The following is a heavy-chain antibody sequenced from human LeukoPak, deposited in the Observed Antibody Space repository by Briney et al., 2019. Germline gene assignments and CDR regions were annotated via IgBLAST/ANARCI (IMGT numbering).Heavy chain of an antibody. Sequence: DPGGSLRLSCAVSGFTVSGNYMSWVRQAPGKGLEWVSAISGSGGSTYYADSVKGRFTISRDNSKNTLYLQMNSLRAEDTAVYYCAKDAPDSSGYYYRPQDAFDIWGQGTMVTVSS. CDR2: ISGSGGST. V-gene: IGHV3-23*01. CDR1: GFTVSGNY. CDR3: AKDAPDSSGYYYRPQDAFDI. J-gene: IGHJ3*02. D-gene: IGHD3-22*01.